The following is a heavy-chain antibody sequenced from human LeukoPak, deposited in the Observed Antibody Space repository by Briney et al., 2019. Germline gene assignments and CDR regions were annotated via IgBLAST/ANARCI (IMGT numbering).Heavy chain of an antibody. CDR3: ARAGRGSSGYGMDV. CDR2: IHDSGNT. V-gene: IGHV4-59*01. Sequence: SETLSLTCTVSGDSISSYYWSWIRQPPGKGLEWMGYIHDSGNTNYNPCLKSRVTISVDTSKRQFSLRLSSVTAADTAVYYCARAGRGSSGYGMDVWGQGTTVTVSS. J-gene: IGHJ6*02. CDR1: GDSISSYY. D-gene: IGHD3-22*01.